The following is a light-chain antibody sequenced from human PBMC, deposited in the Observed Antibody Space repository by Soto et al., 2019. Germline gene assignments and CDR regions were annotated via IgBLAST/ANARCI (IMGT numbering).Light chain of an antibody. Sequence: QSALTQPASVSGSPGQSITISCTGTSSDVGGYNYVSWYQQHPGKAPKLMIYDVSTRPSGVSNRFSGSKSGNTASPTISGLQAEDEADYYCSSYTSSSTLEVFGGGTKLTVL. J-gene: IGLJ2*01. CDR3: SSYTSSSTLEV. CDR2: DVS. V-gene: IGLV2-14*01. CDR1: SSDVGGYNY.